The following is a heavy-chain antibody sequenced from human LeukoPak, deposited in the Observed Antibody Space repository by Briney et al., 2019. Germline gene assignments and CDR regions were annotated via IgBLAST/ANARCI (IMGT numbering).Heavy chain of an antibody. CDR1: GYTFTSYG. CDR2: ISAYNGNT. V-gene: IGHV1-18*01. Sequence: GASVKVSCKASGYTFTSYGISWARQAPGQGLEWMGWISAYNGNTNYAQKLQGRVTMTTDTSTSTAHMELRSLRSDDTAVYYCARDKNWFDPWGQGTLVTVSS. J-gene: IGHJ5*02. CDR3: ARDKNWFDP.